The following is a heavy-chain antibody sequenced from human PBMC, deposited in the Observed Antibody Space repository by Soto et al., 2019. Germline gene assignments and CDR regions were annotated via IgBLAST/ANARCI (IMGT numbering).Heavy chain of an antibody. Sequence: QVQLVQSGAEVKKPGASVKVSCKASGYTFTSYGISWVRQAPGQGLEWMGWSSAYNGNTNYAQKLQGRVTMTTDTATSTAYKELRSLRSDDTAGHYCARGNIVVVPAAMDYWGQGTLVTVSS. V-gene: IGHV1-18*01. CDR3: ARGNIVVVPAAMDY. CDR2: SSAYNGNT. D-gene: IGHD2-2*01. J-gene: IGHJ4*02. CDR1: GYTFTSYG.